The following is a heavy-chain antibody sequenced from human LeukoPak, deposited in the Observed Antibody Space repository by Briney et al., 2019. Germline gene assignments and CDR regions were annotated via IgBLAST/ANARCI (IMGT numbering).Heavy chain of an antibody. D-gene: IGHD6-13*01. V-gene: IGHV3-21*01. CDR1: GFTFSSYG. CDR2: ISSSGGST. J-gene: IGHJ4*02. Sequence: PGGSLRLSCAASGFTFSSYGMHWVRQAPGKGLEWVSTISSSGGSTYYADSVKGRFTISRDNAKNSLFLQMSSLRAEDTAVYYCARHPVQDTGLPIAAAADDYWGQGTLVTVSS. CDR3: ARHPVQDTGLPIAAAADDY.